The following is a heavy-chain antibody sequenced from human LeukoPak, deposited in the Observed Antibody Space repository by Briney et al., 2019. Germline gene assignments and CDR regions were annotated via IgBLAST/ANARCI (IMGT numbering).Heavy chain of an antibody. V-gene: IGHV1-46*01. CDR1: GYTFTSNH. D-gene: IGHD6-13*01. J-gene: IGHJ5*02. Sequence: GASVKVSCKASGYTFTSNHIHCVRQAPGQGLEWMGVINPSGDSTSYAQKFQGRVTMTRDMSTSTVYMELSSLRSEDTAIYYCAKLAASETGEGSWGQGTLVTVSS. CDR2: INPSGDST. CDR3: AKLAASETGEGS.